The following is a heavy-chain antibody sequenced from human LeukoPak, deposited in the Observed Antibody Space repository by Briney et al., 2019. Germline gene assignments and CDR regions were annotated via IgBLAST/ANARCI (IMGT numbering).Heavy chain of an antibody. V-gene: IGHV1-18*01. CDR3: ATLSITARPRWHWFDP. D-gene: IGHD6-6*01. J-gene: IGHJ5*02. CDR2: INAYNGNT. Sequence: ASVKVSCKASGYTFTSYGISWVRQAPGQGLEWMGWINAYNGNTNYAQKLQGRVTMTEDTSTDTAYMELSSLRSEDTAVYYCATLSITARPRWHWFDPWGQGTLVTVSS. CDR1: GYTFTSYG.